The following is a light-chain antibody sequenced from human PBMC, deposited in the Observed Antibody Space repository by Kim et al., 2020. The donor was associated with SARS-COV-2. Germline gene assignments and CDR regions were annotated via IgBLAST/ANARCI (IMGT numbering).Light chain of an antibody. J-gene: IGLJ3*02. V-gene: IGLV1-47*01. CDR2: RNN. Sequence: GQRVTISCSGSSSNIGSNYVYWYQQPPGTAPKLLIYRNNQRPSEVPDRFSGSKSGTSASLAISGLRSEDEADYYCAAWDDSLSGRVFGGGTQLTVL. CDR3: AAWDDSLSGRV. CDR1: SSNIGSNY.